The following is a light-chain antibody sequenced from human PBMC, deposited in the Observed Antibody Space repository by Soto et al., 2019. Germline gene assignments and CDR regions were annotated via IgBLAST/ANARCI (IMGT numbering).Light chain of an antibody. CDR2: DAS. Sequence: EIVLTQSPGTLSLSPGERATLSCRASQSVSSSYLAWYQQKPGQAPRLLIFDASSRATGISDRFSGSGSGTDFTLTISRLEPEDFAVYYCQQYGRSPWTFGQGPKVEGK. J-gene: IGKJ1*01. V-gene: IGKV3-20*01. CDR3: QQYGRSPWT. CDR1: QSVSSSY.